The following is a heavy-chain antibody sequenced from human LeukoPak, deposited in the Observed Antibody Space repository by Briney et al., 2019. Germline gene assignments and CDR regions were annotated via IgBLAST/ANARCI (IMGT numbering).Heavy chain of an antibody. V-gene: IGHV5-51*01. Sequence: ESLKISCKGSGYSFTSYWIGWVRQMPGKGLEWMGIIYPGDSDTRYSPSFQGQVTISADKSISTAYLQWSSLKASDTAMYYCARHSHSSSWYYYYGVDVWGQGTTVTVSS. D-gene: IGHD6-13*01. CDR3: ARHSHSSSWYYYYGVDV. J-gene: IGHJ6*02. CDR2: IYPGDSDT. CDR1: GYSFTSYW.